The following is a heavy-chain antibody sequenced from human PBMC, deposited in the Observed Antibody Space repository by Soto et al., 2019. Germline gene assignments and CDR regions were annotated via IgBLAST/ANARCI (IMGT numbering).Heavy chain of an antibody. V-gene: IGHV1-18*04. CDR2: ISLYSDGT. D-gene: IGHD3-16*01. CDR3: ARRQLRDYIRWSFDP. CDR1: GYTFTSYY. J-gene: IGHJ5*02. Sequence: ASVKVSCRASGYTFTSYYMHCVRQAPGQPLEWLGWISLYSDGTNYAQKFQGRVSMTTDTSTTTAYMELRSLTSDDTAIYYCARRQLRDYIRWSFDPWGQGTLVTVSS.